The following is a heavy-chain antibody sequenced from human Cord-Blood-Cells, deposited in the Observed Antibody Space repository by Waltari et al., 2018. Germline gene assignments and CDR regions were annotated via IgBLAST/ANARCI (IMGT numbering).Heavy chain of an antibody. CDR3: ARGAIAARLDAFDI. J-gene: IGHJ3*02. D-gene: IGHD6-6*01. CDR1: GGSFSGYS. V-gene: IGHV4-34*01. Sequence: QVQLQQWGAGLLKPSETLSLTCAVYGGSFSGYSWSWIRQPPGKGLEWIGEINHSGSTNYNPSLKSRVTISVDTSKNQFSLKLSSVTAADTAVYYCARGAIAARLDAFDIWGQGTMVTVSS. CDR2: INHSGST.